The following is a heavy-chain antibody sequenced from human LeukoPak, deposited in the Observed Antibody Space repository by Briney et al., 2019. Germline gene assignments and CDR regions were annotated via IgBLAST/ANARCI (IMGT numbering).Heavy chain of an antibody. V-gene: IGHV1-69*05. Sequence: SVKVSCKASGGTFISYAISWVRQAPGQGLEWMGGIIPIFGTANYAQKFQGRVTITTDESTSTAYMELSSLRSEDTAVYYCAGGGLGYCSGGSCYSTAFDIWGQGTMVTVSS. CDR3: AGGGLGYCSGGSCYSTAFDI. J-gene: IGHJ3*02. D-gene: IGHD2-15*01. CDR2: IIPIFGTA. CDR1: GGTFISYA.